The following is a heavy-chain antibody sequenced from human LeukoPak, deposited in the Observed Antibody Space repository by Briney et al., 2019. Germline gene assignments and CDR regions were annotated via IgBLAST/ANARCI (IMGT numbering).Heavy chain of an antibody. CDR3: ARDGHYDILTGYFQD. J-gene: IGHJ1*01. CDR2: ITNSGTTI. CDR1: GFTFTDYY. D-gene: IGHD3-9*01. Sequence: GGSLRLSCAASGFTFTDYYMSWIRQAPGKGLEWVSYITNSGTTIYYADSVKGRFTISRDNAKNSLYLQMNSLRAEDTAVYYCARDGHYDILTGYFQDWGQGTLVTVSS. V-gene: IGHV3-11*01.